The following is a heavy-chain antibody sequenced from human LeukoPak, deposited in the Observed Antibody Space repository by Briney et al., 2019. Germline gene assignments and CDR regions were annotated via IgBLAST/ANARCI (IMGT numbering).Heavy chain of an antibody. CDR2: ISGDGGST. CDR1: GFTFSTYA. D-gene: IGHD2-2*01. Sequence: GGSLRLSCAASGFTFSTYAMSWVRQAPGQGLEWVSSISGDGGSTYYAESVKGRFAISRDNSKNTLYLQMNSLRAEDTAVYYCAKRPDCSTTNCFRFEYWGQGTLVTVSS. J-gene: IGHJ4*02. V-gene: IGHV3-23*01. CDR3: AKRPDCSTTNCFRFEY.